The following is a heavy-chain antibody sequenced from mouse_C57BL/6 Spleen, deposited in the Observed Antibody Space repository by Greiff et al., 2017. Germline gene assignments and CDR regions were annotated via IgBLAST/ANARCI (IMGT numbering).Heavy chain of an antibody. J-gene: IGHJ3*01. V-gene: IGHV1-55*01. CDR2: IYPGSGST. Sequence: QVQLQQPGAELVRPGSSVKLSCKASGYTFTSYWMHWVKQRPGQGLEWIGDIYPGSGSTNYNEKFKSKATLTVDTSSSTAYMQLSSLTSEDSAVYYCARDGYDPAFAYWGQGTLVTVSA. D-gene: IGHD2-2*01. CDR1: GYTFTSYW. CDR3: ARDGYDPAFAY.